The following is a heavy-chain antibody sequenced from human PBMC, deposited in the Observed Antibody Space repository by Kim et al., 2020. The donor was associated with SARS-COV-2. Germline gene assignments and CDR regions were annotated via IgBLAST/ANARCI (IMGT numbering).Heavy chain of an antibody. J-gene: IGHJ4*02. CDR3: ARYPASGDTSGYYFDY. CDR1: GYTFTHYA. Sequence: ASVKVSCKASGYTFTHYAMNWVRQAPGQGLEWMGWINTNNGNPTYAQGFTGRFVFSLDTSVSTAYLHISSLKGKDTAVYYCARYPASGDTSGYYFDYWGQ. D-gene: IGHD3-22*01. V-gene: IGHV7-4-1*02. CDR2: INTNNGNP.